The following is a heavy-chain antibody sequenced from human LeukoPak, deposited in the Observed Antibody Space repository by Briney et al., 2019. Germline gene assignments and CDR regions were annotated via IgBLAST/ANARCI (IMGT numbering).Heavy chain of an antibody. CDR3: TRHYHYEGVARIDP. V-gene: IGHV3-73*01. CDR2: IRSKANSYAT. D-gene: IGHD3-22*01. Sequence: GGSLRLSCAASGFTFSGSAMHWFRQASGKRLEWVGCIRSKANSYATGYAASVKGRFTISRDDSKNTASLQMNSLKTEDTAVYYCTRHYHYEGVARIDPWGQGTLVTVSS. CDR1: GFTFSGSA. J-gene: IGHJ5*02.